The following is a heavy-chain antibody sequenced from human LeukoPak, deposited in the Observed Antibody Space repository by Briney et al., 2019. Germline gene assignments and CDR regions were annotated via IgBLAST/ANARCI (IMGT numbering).Heavy chain of an antibody. V-gene: IGHV3-23*01. CDR2: ISGSGGST. J-gene: IGHJ4*02. CDR1: AFTFSSYA. Sequence: GGSLTLSCAASAFTFSSYAMSWVRQAPGKGLQWVSGISGSGGSTYYADSVKGRFTISRENSKNTLYLKMNSLRAEDRAVYYCGRDRTYSGSPNWGQGTLVTVS. CDR3: GRDRTYSGSPN. D-gene: IGHD1-26*01.